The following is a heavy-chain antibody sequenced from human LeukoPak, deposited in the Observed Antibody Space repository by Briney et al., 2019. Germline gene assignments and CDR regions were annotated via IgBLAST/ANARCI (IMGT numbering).Heavy chain of an antibody. V-gene: IGHV4-59*08. CDR1: GGSISSYY. CDR2: ISDSGSA. Sequence: PSETLSLTCTVSGGSISSYYWSWIRQPPGKGLEWIGYISDSGSANYNPSLESRVTISVDTSKNQFPLKLNSVTAADTAIYYCARHSGIGLDSWGQGTLVAVSS. J-gene: IGHJ4*02. D-gene: IGHD3-10*01. CDR3: ARHSGIGLDS.